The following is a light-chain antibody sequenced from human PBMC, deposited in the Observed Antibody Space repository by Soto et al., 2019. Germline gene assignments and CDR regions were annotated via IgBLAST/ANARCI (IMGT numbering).Light chain of an antibody. CDR3: QSYDATNQV. CDR1: SGSIASNY. Sequence: LTQPRSVSESPGKTVIISCTRSSGSIASNYVQWYQQRPGSSPTTVIYEDNQRPSGVPDRFSGSIDSSSNSASLTISGLETEDEADYFCQSYDATNQVFGGGTKLTVL. J-gene: IGLJ3*02. CDR2: EDN. V-gene: IGLV6-57*01.